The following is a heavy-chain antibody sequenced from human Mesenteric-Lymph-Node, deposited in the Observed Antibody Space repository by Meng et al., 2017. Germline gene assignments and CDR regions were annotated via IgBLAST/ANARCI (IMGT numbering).Heavy chain of an antibody. Sequence: GSLRLSCTVSAASISSHYWNGIRQPAGKGLEGIGRISSSGSASYNPTLKSRVTMSIDTSKNQFSLKLTSVTAADTAVYFCARDPFRSSFDYWGQGMLVTVSS. D-gene: IGHD2-2*01. V-gene: IGHV4-4*07. J-gene: IGHJ4*02. CDR2: ISSSGSA. CDR3: ARDPFRSSFDY. CDR1: AASISSHY.